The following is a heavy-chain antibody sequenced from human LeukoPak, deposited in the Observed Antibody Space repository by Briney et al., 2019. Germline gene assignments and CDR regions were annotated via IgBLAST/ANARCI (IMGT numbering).Heavy chain of an antibody. J-gene: IGHJ4*02. CDR2: GFRSGST. V-gene: IGHV4-59*08. CDR1: GDSIRNYC. D-gene: IGHD3-10*01. Sequence: SETLSLTCTVFGDSIRNYCWTWIRQPPGKGLEWIGYGFRSGSTHYSPSLKSRVTISVDTSKHQFSLKLSSVTAADTAVYYCAKLSMVRSRGIDYWGQGTLVTVSS. CDR3: AKLSMVRSRGIDY.